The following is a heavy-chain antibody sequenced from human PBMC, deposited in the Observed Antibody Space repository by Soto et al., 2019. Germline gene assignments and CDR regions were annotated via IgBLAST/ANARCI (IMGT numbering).Heavy chain of an antibody. V-gene: IGHV1-69*12. D-gene: IGHD3-10*01. CDR3: ARQGSIEYYYYGMDV. Sequence: QVQLVQSGAEVKKPGSSVKVSCKASAGTFSSYAINWVRQAPGQGLEWMGGIIRIFGTPDYAQRFQGRVTITADESTSTAYMELSSLRSEDTAVYYCARQGSIEYYYYGMDVWGQGTTVTVSS. J-gene: IGHJ6*02. CDR2: IIRIFGTP. CDR1: AGTFSSYA.